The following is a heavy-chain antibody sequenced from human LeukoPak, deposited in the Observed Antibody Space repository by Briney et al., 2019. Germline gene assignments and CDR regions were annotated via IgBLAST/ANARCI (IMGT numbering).Heavy chain of an antibody. CDR1: GFTFSDYY. CDR2: IKQDGSEK. D-gene: IGHD3-22*01. V-gene: IGHV3-7*01. J-gene: IGHJ4*02. Sequence: GGSLRLSCAASGFTFSDYYMSWIRQAPGKGLEWVANIKQDGSEKYYVDSVKGRFTISRDNAKNSLYLQMNSLRAEDTAVYYCARDDDYYDSSGYYYDYFDYWGQGTLVTVSS. CDR3: ARDDDYYDSSGYYYDYFDY.